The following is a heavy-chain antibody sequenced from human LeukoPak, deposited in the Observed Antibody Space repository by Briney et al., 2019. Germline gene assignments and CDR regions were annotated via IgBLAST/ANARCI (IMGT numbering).Heavy chain of an antibody. V-gene: IGHV1-18*01. J-gene: IGHJ4*02. Sequence: ASVKVSCKASGYTFTSYGITWLRQAPGQGLECMGWISVYNGDTHYAQNLQGRVTMTADTSTNTAYMELRSLRSDDTAVYFCARVGVVDATEVPYYFDYWGQGTLVTVSS. CDR3: ARVGVVDATEVPYYFDY. D-gene: IGHD2-15*01. CDR1: GYTFTSYG. CDR2: ISVYNGDT.